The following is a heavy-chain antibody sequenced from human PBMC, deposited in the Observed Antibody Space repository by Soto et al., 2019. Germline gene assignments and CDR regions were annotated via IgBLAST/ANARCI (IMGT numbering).Heavy chain of an antibody. V-gene: IGHV3-23*01. CDR1: GFTFSSYA. D-gene: IGHD5-18*01. CDR3: AKDSAVDTAMVTIWVADY. CDR2: ISGSGGST. J-gene: IGHJ4*02. Sequence: EVQLLESGGGLVQPGGSLRLSCAASGFTFSSYAMSWVRQAPGKGLEWVSAISGSGGSTYYADSVKSRFTISRDNSKNTLYLQMNSLRAEDTAVYYCAKDSAVDTAMVTIWVADYWGQGTLVTVSS.